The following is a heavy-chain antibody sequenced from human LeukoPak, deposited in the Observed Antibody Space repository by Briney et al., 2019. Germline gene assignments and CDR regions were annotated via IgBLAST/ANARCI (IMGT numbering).Heavy chain of an antibody. J-gene: IGHJ5*02. Sequence: SETLSLTCTVSGASMRSSNFYWGWLRQSPGNGLEWIGNINYSGLTYFNPSVKSRVTLSVDVSKNRFSLNLTSVTPADTALYFCARTHFDSLGWFDPWGQGIQVIVSS. CDR1: GASMRSSNFY. CDR2: INYSGLT. CDR3: ARTHFDSLGWFDP. D-gene: IGHD3-9*01. V-gene: IGHV4-39*07.